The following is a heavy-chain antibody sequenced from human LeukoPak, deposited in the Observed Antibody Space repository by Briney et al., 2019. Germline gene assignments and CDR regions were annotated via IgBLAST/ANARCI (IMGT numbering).Heavy chain of an antibody. CDR1: GGTFSSYA. V-gene: IGHV1-69*05. CDR2: IIPIFGTA. J-gene: IGHJ1*01. D-gene: IGHD4-23*01. CDR3: ARVELAPGPTVVKGYFQH. Sequence: GASVKVSCKASGGTFSSYAISWVRQAPGQGLEWMGGIIPIFGTANYAQKFQGRVTITTDESTSTAYMELSSLRSEDTAVYYCARVELAPGPTVVKGYFQHWGQGTLVTVSS.